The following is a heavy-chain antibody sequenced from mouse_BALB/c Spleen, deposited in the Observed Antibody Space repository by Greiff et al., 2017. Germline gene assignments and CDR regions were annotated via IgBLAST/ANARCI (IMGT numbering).Heavy chain of an antibody. Sequence: EVKLMESGAELVKPGASVKLSCTASGFNIKDTYMHWVKQRPEQGLEWIGRIDPANGNTKYDPKFQGKATITADTSSNTAYLQLSSLTSEDTAVYYCAPSGNYESSAMDYWGQGTSVTVSS. V-gene: IGHV14-3*02. CDR3: APSGNYESSAMDY. CDR2: IDPANGNT. J-gene: IGHJ4*01. CDR1: GFNIKDTY. D-gene: IGHD2-1*01.